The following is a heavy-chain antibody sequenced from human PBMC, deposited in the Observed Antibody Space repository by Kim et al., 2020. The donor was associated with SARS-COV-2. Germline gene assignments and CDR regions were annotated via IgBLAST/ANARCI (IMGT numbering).Heavy chain of an antibody. V-gene: IGHV3-48*02. CDR1: GFTFISYA. J-gene: IGHJ4*02. Sequence: GGSLRLSCAASGFTFISYAINWVRQAPGKGLEWVSYISSSSGKIDYADSVKGRFTISRDNAKNSVYLQMNSLRDEDTAVYYCARDRSFGSTLYYYFDYWRQGALVTVSS. CDR3: ARDRSFGSTLYYYFDY. D-gene: IGHD6-13*01. CDR2: ISSSSGKI.